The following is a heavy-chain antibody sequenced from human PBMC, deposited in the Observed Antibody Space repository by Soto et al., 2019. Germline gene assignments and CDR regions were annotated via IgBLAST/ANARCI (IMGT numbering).Heavy chain of an antibody. V-gene: IGHV4-59*01. CDR2: IYYSGST. D-gene: IGHD3-3*01. CDR1: CGSIISYY. CDR3: ARGSYYDFWSGYYRGLDY. J-gene: IGHJ4*02. Sequence: ETLCLTCTVSCGSIISYYWSWIRQPPGKGLEWIGYIYYSGSTNYNPSLKSRVTISVDTSKNQFSLKLSSVTAADTAVYYCARGSYYDFWSGYYRGLDYWGQGTLVTVSS.